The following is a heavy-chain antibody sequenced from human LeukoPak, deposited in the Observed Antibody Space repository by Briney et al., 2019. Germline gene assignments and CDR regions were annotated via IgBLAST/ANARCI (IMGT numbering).Heavy chain of an antibody. J-gene: IGHJ5*02. D-gene: IGHD2-2*02. Sequence: NPSETLSLTCAVSGYSISSGYYWGWIRQPPGKGLEWIGSIYHSGSTYYNPSLKSRVTISVDTSKNQFSLKLSSVTAADTAVYYCARHPARYCSSTSCYNNWFDPWGQGTLVTVSS. CDR2: IYHSGST. CDR1: GYSISSGYY. V-gene: IGHV4-38-2*01. CDR3: ARHPARYCSSTSCYNNWFDP.